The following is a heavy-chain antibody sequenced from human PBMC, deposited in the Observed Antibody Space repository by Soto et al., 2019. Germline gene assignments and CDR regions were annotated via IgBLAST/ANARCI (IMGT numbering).Heavy chain of an antibody. CDR1: CYTFTSYG. J-gene: IGHJ6*03. CDR2: ISAYNGNT. D-gene: IGHD2-2*03. Sequence: ASVKVSCKASCYTFTSYGISWVRQAPGQGLGWMGWISAYNGNTNYAQKLQGRVTMTTDTSTSTAYMELRSLRSDDTAVYYCARVGIVVVPAAMSENYYMDVWGKGTTVTVSS. V-gene: IGHV1-18*01. CDR3: ARVGIVVVPAAMSENYYMDV.